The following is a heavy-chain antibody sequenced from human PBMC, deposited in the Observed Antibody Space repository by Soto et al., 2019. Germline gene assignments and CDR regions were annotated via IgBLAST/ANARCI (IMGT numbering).Heavy chain of an antibody. CDR3: ARGIVLMVYGTLTNWFDP. D-gene: IGHD2-8*01. V-gene: IGHV4-30-2*01. CDR1: GGSISSGGYS. CDR2: IYHSGST. J-gene: IGHJ5*02. Sequence: QLQLQESGSGLVKPSQTLSLTCAVSGGSISSGGYSWSWIRQPPGKGLEWIGYIYHSGSTYYNPSLKSRVTISVDRSKNQFSLKLSSVTAADTAVYYCARGIVLMVYGTLTNWFDPWGQGTLVTVSS.